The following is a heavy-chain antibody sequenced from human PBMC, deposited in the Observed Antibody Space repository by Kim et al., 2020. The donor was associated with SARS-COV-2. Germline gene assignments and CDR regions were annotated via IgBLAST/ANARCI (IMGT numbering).Heavy chain of an antibody. D-gene: IGHD3-10*01. J-gene: IGHJ4*02. CDR2: FDSEDGET. V-gene: IGHV1-24*01. Sequence: ASVKVSCKVSGYTLTELSMHWVRQAPGKGREWRGGFDSEDGETIYAQKFQGRVTMTEDTSTDTAYMELSSLRSEDTAIYYCAAASLLWFGESLFDYWAQGPLVT. CDR1: GYTLTELS. CDR3: AAASLLWFGESLFDY.